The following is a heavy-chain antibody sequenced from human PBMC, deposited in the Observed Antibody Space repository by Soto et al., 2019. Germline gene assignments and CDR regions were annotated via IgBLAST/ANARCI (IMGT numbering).Heavy chain of an antibody. J-gene: IGHJ6*02. V-gene: IGHV3-30*18. CDR2: ISYDGSNK. D-gene: IGHD3-16*01. Sequence: GGSLRLSCAASGFTFSSYGMHWVRQAPGKGLEWVAVISYDGSNKYYADSVKGRFTISRDNSKNTLYLQMNSLRAEDTAVYYCAKAVGNLGVYGMDVWAQGTTATVSS. CDR1: GFTFSSYG. CDR3: AKAVGNLGVYGMDV.